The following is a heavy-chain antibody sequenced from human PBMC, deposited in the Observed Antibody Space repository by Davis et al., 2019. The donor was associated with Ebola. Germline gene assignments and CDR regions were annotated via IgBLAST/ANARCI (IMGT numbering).Heavy chain of an antibody. CDR1: GGSISSSSYY. V-gene: IGHV4-39*01. J-gene: IGHJ4*02. CDR2: IYYSGST. Sequence: MPSETLSLTCTVSGGSISSSSYYWGWIRQPPGKGLEWIGSIYYSGSTYYNPSLKSRVTISVDTSKNQFSLKLSSVTAADTAVYYCARLDTTNDFWSGYYTRGEGYFDYWGQGTLVTVSS. D-gene: IGHD3-3*01. CDR3: ARLDTTNDFWSGYYTRGEGYFDY.